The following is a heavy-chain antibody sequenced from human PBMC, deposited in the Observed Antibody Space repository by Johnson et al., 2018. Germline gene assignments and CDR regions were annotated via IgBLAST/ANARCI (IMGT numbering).Heavy chain of an antibody. CDR1: GFTFSSYG. D-gene: IGHD1-26*01. V-gene: IGHV3-30*18. Sequence: QVQLVQSGGGVVQPGRSLRLSCAASGFTFSSYGMHWVRQAPGKGLEWVAVISYAGSNKYYADSVKGRFTPSRDNSKNTLYGKMNIRRAEDRAGSYCAKDRSGSYYGGGAFDIGGQVTMVTVSS. CDR2: ISYAGSNK. J-gene: IGHJ3*02. CDR3: AKDRSGSYYGGGAFDI.